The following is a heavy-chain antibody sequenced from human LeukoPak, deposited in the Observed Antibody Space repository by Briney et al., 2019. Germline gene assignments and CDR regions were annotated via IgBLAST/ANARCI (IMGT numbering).Heavy chain of an antibody. CDR1: GGSISSGDYY. V-gene: IGHV4-30-4*01. CDR2: MYYSGST. J-gene: IGHJ5*02. CDR3: ARPYYYDSRIDP. Sequence: KPSQTLSLTCTVSGGSISSGDYYWSWIRQPPGKGLEWIAYMYYSGSTYYNLSLKSRVTMSADTSKNQFSLKLSSVTAADTAVYYCARPYYYDSRIDPWGQGTLVTVSS. D-gene: IGHD3-22*01.